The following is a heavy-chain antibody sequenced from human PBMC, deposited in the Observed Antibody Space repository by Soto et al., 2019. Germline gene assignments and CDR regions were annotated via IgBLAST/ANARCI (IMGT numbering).Heavy chain of an antibody. D-gene: IGHD3-3*01. Sequence: GGSLRLSCAASGFTFSSYSMNWVRQAPGKGLEWVSYISSSSSTIYYADSVKGRFTISRDNAKNSLYLQMNSLRDEDTAVYYCARDPSVLRFLEWYAFDIWGQGTMVTVSS. CDR1: GFTFSSYS. J-gene: IGHJ3*02. CDR2: ISSSSSTI. CDR3: ARDPSVLRFLEWYAFDI. V-gene: IGHV3-48*02.